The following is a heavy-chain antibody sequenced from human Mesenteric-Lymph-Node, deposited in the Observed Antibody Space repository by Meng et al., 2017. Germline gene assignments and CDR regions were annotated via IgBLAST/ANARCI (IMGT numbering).Heavy chain of an antibody. CDR3: ARGLSSSSVGAVGVWLDP. V-gene: IGHV1-46*01. CDR1: RYTFTSQG. J-gene: IGHJ5*02. Sequence: AVTVSCKASRYTFTSQGISWVLQAPAQGLEWMGIINPSGGSTSYAQKFQGRVTMTRDTSTSTVYMELSSLRSEDTAVYYCARGLSSSSVGAVGVWLDPWGQGTLVTVSS. D-gene: IGHD1-26*01. CDR2: INPSGGST.